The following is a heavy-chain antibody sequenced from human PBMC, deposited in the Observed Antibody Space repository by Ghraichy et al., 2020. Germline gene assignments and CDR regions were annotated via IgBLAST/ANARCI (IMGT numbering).Heavy chain of an antibody. D-gene: IGHD2-2*01. V-gene: IGHV3-11*01. Sequence: SLNISCAASGFTFSDYYMSWIRQAPGKGLEWVSYISSSGSTIYYADSVKGRFTISRDNAKNSLYLQMNSLRAEYTAVYYCARRTIVVVPAAMAGRGGGMDVWGQGTTVTVSS. CDR1: GFTFSDYY. CDR2: ISSSGSTI. CDR3: ARRTIVVVPAAMAGRGGGMDV. J-gene: IGHJ6*02.